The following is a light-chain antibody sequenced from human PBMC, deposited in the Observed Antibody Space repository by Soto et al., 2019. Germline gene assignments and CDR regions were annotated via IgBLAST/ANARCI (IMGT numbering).Light chain of an antibody. J-gene: IGKJ4*01. Sequence: DIEMTQSPSSLSASVGDSVTITCRASQSISNFLTWYRKSPGRAPELLIYAASTLQSGVPSRFSGSGYGTDFTLTIRSLQPEDFATYWCHQTFTPPLTFGGGTKVEI. V-gene: IGKV1-39*01. CDR2: AAS. CDR1: QSISNF. CDR3: HQTFTPPLT.